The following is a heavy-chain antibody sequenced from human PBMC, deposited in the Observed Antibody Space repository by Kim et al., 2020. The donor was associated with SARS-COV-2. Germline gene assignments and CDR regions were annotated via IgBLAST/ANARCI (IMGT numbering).Heavy chain of an antibody. V-gene: IGHV3-23*01. CDR1: GFTFTTYA. CDR3: ARDRTYCSGGGCPHFGY. Sequence: GGSLRLSCAASGFTFTTYAMSWVRQAPGRGLEWVSSIGNSGGTTYYADSVKGRFTISRDNSNNMLYLQMNSLRAEDTAVYYCARDRTYCSGGGCPHFGYWGQGALVTVSS. J-gene: IGHJ4*02. CDR2: IGNSGGTT. D-gene: IGHD2-15*01.